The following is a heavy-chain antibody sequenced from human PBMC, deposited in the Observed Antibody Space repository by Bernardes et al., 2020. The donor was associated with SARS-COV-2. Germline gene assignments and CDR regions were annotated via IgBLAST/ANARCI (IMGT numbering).Heavy chain of an antibody. CDR2: ITNSGGST. Sequence: GSLRLSCAASGFTFSSYAMNWVRQAPGKGLEWVSVITNSGGSTSYADSVKGRFTISRDNSKNTLYLQMNSLRAEDTAVYYCAKEEEYCSGASCSFYRPFDIWGQGTMVTVSS. J-gene: IGHJ3*02. CDR1: GFTFSSYA. D-gene: IGHD2-15*01. CDR3: AKEEEYCSGASCSFYRPFDI. V-gene: IGHV3-23*01.